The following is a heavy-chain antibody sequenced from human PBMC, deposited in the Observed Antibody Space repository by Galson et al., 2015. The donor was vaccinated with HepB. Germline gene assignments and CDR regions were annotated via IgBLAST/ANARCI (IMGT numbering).Heavy chain of an antibody. CDR3: ARDHWSSGGTVGGGWFDP. J-gene: IGHJ5*02. D-gene: IGHD6-19*01. V-gene: IGHV4-4*07. CDR2: IYTSGST. CDR1: GGSISSYY. Sequence: SETLSLTCTVSGGSISSYYWSWIRQPAGKGLEWIGRIYTSGSTNYNPSLKSRVSISVDTSKNQFSLKLSSVTAADTAVYYCARDHWSSGGTVGGGWFDPWGQGTLVTVSS.